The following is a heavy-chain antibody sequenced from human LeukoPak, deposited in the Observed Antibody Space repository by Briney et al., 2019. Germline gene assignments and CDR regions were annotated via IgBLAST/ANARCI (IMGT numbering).Heavy chain of an antibody. CDR1: GGSISSYY. Sequence: SETLSLTCTVSGGSISSYYWSWIRQPAGKGLEWIGRIYTSGSTNYNPSLKSRVTMSVDTSKNQFSLKLSSVTAADTAVYYCARGLRVGVVIIGRGGKQYYFDYWGQGTLVTVSS. CDR3: ARGLRVGVVIIGRGGKQYYFDY. V-gene: IGHV4-4*07. J-gene: IGHJ4*02. CDR2: IYTSGST. D-gene: IGHD3-3*01.